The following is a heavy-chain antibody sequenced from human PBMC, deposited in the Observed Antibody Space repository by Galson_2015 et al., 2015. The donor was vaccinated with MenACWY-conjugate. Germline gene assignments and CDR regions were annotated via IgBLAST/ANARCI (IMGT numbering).Heavy chain of an antibody. Sequence: SLRLSCATSGFTFSNSWMGWVRQAPGKGLEWVANIKHDGSGKFYVDSVKGRFIISRDNAQNSLYLQMDSLRAEDTAVHFCARAKEQWLSKTFDVWGQGTLVTVSS. CDR3: ARAKEQWLSKTFDV. V-gene: IGHV3-7*01. CDR2: IKHDGSGK. CDR1: GFTFSNSW. J-gene: IGHJ3*01. D-gene: IGHD6-19*01.